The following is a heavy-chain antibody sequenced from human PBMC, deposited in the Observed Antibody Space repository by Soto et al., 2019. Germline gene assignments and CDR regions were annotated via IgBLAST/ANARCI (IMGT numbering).Heavy chain of an antibody. CDR3: ARLDGNSYDSSGYYYYYYGMDV. J-gene: IGHJ6*02. CDR1: GFTFSDYY. V-gene: IGHV3-11*01. CDR2: ISSSGSTI. Sequence: QVQLVESGGGLVKPGGSLRLSCAASGFTFSDYYMSWIRQAPGKGLEWVSYISSSGSTIYYADSVKGRFPISRDNAKNSLYLQMNSLRAEDTAVYYCARLDGNSYDSSGYYYYYYGMDVWGQGTTVTVSS. D-gene: IGHD3-22*01.